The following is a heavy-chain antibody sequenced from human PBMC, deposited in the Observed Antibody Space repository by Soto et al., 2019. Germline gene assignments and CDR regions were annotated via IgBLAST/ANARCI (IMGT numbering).Heavy chain of an antibody. Sequence: GGSLRLSCVASRFSFSEYTMSWVRQAPGKGLDWVSTISTSSSNIFYAASVKGRFTVSRDNAKNTLYLQMNSLKTEDTAVYYCTTVSVPGVRGIDPLDYWGQGTLVTVSS. J-gene: IGHJ4*02. D-gene: IGHD3-10*01. CDR3: TTVSVPGVRGIDPLDY. CDR1: RFSFSEYT. CDR2: ISTSSSNI. V-gene: IGHV3-21*03.